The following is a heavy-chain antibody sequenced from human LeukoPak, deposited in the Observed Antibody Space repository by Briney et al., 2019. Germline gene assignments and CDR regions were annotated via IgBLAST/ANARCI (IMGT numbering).Heavy chain of an antibody. CDR3: ARSSGWIIDF. Sequence: GGSLRLSCAASGFTFSTFWVNWVRQTPGKGLGWVANIKQDGGEKYYVDSVKGRFTISRDNAKNSLYLQMNSLRDEDTAVYYCARSSGWIIDFWGQGTLVTVSS. D-gene: IGHD6-19*01. V-gene: IGHV3-7*01. J-gene: IGHJ4*02. CDR2: IKQDGGEK. CDR1: GFTFSTFW.